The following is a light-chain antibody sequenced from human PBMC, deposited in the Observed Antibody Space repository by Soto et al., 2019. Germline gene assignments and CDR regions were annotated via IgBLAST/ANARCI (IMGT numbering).Light chain of an antibody. CDR1: QSVSSY. CDR2: DAF. J-gene: IGKJ5*01. V-gene: IGKV3-11*01. Sequence: EIVWTQSPATMSLSPGEGTTLSCRASQSVSSYLAWYQQKPGQAPRLLIYDAFNRATGIPDRFSGSGSGTDFTLTISSLEKEDFAVYYCQQRSNWTITFGQGTRLEIK. CDR3: QQRSNWTIT.